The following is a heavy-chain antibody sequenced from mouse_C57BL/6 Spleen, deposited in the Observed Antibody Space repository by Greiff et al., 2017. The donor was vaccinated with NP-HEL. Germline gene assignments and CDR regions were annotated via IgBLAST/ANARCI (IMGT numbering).Heavy chain of an antibody. Sequence: VQLQQSGAELARPGASVKLSCKASGYTFTSYGISWVKQRTGQGLEWIGEIYPRSGNPYYNEKFKGKATLTADKSSSTAYMELRSLTSEDSAVYFCARYSPLYYGSSYGYFDVWGTGTTVTVSS. CDR3: ARYSPLYYGSSYGYFDV. CDR1: GYTFTSYG. D-gene: IGHD1-1*01. V-gene: IGHV1-81*01. CDR2: IYPRSGNP. J-gene: IGHJ1*03.